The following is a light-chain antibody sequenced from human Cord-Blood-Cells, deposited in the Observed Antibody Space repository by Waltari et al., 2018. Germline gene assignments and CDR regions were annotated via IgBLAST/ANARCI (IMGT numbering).Light chain of an antibody. J-gene: IGLJ3*02. CDR1: SSNPGSIY. CDR2: RNN. CDR3: AAWDDSLSGWV. V-gene: IGLV1-47*01. Sequence: QSVLPQPPSASGTPGQRVTISCSASSSNPGSIYVYWYQQLPGTAPKLLIYRNNQRPSGVPDRFSGSKSGTSASLAISGLRSEDEADYYCAAWDDSLSGWVFGGGTKLTVL.